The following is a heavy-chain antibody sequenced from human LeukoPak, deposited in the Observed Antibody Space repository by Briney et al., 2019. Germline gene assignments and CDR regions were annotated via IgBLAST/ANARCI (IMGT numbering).Heavy chain of an antibody. CDR2: ISAYNGNT. J-gene: IGHJ4*02. CDR1: GYTSTSYG. CDR3: ARAKEGYCSSTSCYTRAWIDY. V-gene: IGHV1-18*01. Sequence: ASVKVSCKASGYTSTSYGISWVRQAPGQGLEWMGWISAYNGNTNHAQKLQGRVTMTTDTSTSTAYMELRSLRSDDTAVYYCARAKEGYCSSTSCYTRAWIDYWGQGTLVTVSS. D-gene: IGHD2-2*02.